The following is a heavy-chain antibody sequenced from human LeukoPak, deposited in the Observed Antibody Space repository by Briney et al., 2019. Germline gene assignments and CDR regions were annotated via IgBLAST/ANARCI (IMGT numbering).Heavy chain of an antibody. J-gene: IGHJ2*01. CDR1: ECTSSNSI. CDR2: ITSDGSST. CDR3: ARGHCSGGSCYWYFDL. V-gene: IGHV3-64D*06. D-gene: IGHD2-15*01. Sequence: PGGSLRLSCLAAECTSSNSIMHWVRQPPEKGPENVSAITSDGSSTWNPDSVRGRFTISRDNSKSTLYLQMSSLRAEDTAVYYCARGHCSGGSCYWYFDLWGRGTLVSVS.